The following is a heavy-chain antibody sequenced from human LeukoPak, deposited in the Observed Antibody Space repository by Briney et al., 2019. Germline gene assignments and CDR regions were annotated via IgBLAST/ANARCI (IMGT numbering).Heavy chain of an antibody. CDR2: ISSNGGST. J-gene: IGHJ6*03. CDR3: ARDRSYYYYMDV. Sequence: GGSLRLSCAASGFTFSSYAMHWVRQAPGKGLEYVSAISSNGGSTYYANSVEGRFTIPRDNSKNTLYLQMGSLRAEDKAVYYCARDRSYYYYMDVWGKGTTVTISS. V-gene: IGHV3-64*01. CDR1: GFTFSSYA.